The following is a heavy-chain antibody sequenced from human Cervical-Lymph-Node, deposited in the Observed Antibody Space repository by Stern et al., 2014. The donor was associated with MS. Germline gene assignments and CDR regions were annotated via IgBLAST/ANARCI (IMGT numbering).Heavy chain of an antibody. V-gene: IGHV5-51*01. D-gene: IGHD4-17*01. CDR3: ARDYGDYAFDY. CDR1: GYSFTANW. J-gene: IGHJ4*02. CDR2: IYPGDSDT. Sequence: VQLMQSGAEVKKPGESLKISCKGSGYSFTANWIAWVRQMPGQGLAWMGIIYPGDSDTRYSPSFQGQVTISADKSISTAYLQWSSLKASDTAMYYCARDYGDYAFDYWGQGTLVTVSS.